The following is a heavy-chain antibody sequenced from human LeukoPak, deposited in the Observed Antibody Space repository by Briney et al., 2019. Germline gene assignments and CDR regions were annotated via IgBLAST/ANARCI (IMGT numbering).Heavy chain of an antibody. Sequence: GGSLRLSCTASGFTFGDYAMSWFRQAPGKGLEWVGFIRSKAYGGTTEYAASVKGRFTISRDDSKSIAYLQMNSLRAEDTAVYYCAKVANSGYSSSWLSDAFDIWGQGTMVTVSS. V-gene: IGHV3-49*03. J-gene: IGHJ3*02. CDR2: IRSKAYGGTT. CDR1: GFTFGDYA. D-gene: IGHD6-13*01. CDR3: AKVANSGYSSSWLSDAFDI.